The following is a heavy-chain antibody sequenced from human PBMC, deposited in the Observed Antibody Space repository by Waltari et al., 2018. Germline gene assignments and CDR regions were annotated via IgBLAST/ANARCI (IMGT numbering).Heavy chain of an antibody. CDR3: ASSRSGYSYGNRYFDL. Sequence: QVQLQQWGAGLLKPSETLSLTCAVYGGSFSGYYWSWIRQPPGKGLEWIGEINHSGSTNYNPSLKSRVTISVDTSKNQFSLKLSSVTAADTAVYYCASSRSGYSYGNRYFDLWGRGTLVTVSS. J-gene: IGHJ2*01. CDR2: INHSGST. CDR1: GGSFSGYY. V-gene: IGHV4-34*01. D-gene: IGHD5-18*01.